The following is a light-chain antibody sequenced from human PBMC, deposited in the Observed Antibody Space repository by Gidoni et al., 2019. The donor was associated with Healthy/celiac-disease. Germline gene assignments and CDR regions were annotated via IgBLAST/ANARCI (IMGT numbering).Light chain of an antibody. V-gene: IGLV3-1*01. CDR1: KLGDKY. J-gene: IGLJ1*01. CDR2: QDS. Sequence: SYELTQPPSVSVSPGQTASITCSGDKLGDKYACWYQQKPGHSPVLVIYQDSKRPSGIPERFSGSNSGNTATLTISGTQAMDEADYYCQAWDSSTHYVFGTGTKVTVL. CDR3: QAWDSSTHYV.